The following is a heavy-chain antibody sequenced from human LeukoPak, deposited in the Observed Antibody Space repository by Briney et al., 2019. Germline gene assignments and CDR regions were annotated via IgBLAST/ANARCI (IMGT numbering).Heavy chain of an antibody. CDR1: GFTFDDYA. Sequence: PGRSLRLSCAASGFTFDDYAMHWVRQAPGKGLEWVSGISWKSDRIGYADSVKGRFTISRDNAKNSLYLQMNSLRAEGTALYYCAKSGIIQGYYFYYMDVWGKGTTVTISS. CDR3: AKSGIIQGYYFYYMDV. V-gene: IGHV3-9*01. CDR2: ISWKSDRI. J-gene: IGHJ6*03. D-gene: IGHD5-18*01.